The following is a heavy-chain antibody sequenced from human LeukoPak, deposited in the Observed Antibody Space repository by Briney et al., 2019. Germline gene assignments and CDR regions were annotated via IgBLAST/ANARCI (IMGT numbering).Heavy chain of an antibody. Sequence: PGGSLRLSCAASGFTFSNAWMSWVRQAPGKGLHRVARLTSKTDGGTTDYGAPVKGRFTISRDDSNNTLYLQMNSLKTEDTAVYYCTTEGSQAYYYGSGSYYNVGSFDYWGQGTLVTVSS. J-gene: IGHJ4*02. CDR3: TTEGSQAYYYGSGSYYNVGSFDY. CDR2: LTSKTDGGTT. D-gene: IGHD3-10*01. V-gene: IGHV3-15*01. CDR1: GFTFSNAW.